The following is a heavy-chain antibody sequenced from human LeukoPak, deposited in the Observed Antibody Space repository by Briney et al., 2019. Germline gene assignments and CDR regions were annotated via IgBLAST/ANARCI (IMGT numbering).Heavy chain of an antibody. CDR3: VKDGGYSSSWYNWFDP. CDR2: ISSNGGST. V-gene: IGHV3-64D*06. J-gene: IGHJ5*02. Sequence: GRSLRLSCAPSGFTFSSYAMHWVRQAPGKGLEYVSAISSNGGSTYCADSVKGRFTISRDNSKKTLFLQMSSLRAEDTAVYYCVKDGGYSSSWYNWFDPWGQGTLVTVSS. CDR1: GFTFSSYA. D-gene: IGHD6-13*01.